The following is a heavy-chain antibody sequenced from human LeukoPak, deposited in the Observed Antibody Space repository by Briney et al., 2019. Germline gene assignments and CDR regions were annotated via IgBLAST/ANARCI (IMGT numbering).Heavy chain of an antibody. CDR1: RYTFTGYY. V-gene: IGHV1-2*02. Sequence: ASVKVSCKASRYTFTGYYMHWVRQAPGQGLEWMGGINPNSGGTNYAQKFQGRVTMTTATSISTGYMELSRLRSDDTAVYYCARSGYWGWYFDLGGRGTLVTVSA. D-gene: IGHD3-22*01. J-gene: IGHJ2*01. CDR3: ARSGYWGWYFDL. CDR2: INPNSGGT.